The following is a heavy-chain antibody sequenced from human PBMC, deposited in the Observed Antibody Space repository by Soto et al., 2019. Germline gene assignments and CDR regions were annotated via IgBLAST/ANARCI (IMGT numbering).Heavy chain of an antibody. J-gene: IGHJ4*02. V-gene: IGHV3-48*02. CDR3: LRDRGYTGYDLEY. Sequence: EVQLVESGGGLVQPGGSLRLSCAASGFTFRSYAMNWVRQAPGKGLEWVSYINSGSSTIYYADSAKGRFSISRDNAKNSLYLQMNSLRDEDTAVYFCLRDRGYTGYDLEYWGQGALVTVSS. CDR1: GFTFRSYA. CDR2: INSGSSTI. D-gene: IGHD5-12*01.